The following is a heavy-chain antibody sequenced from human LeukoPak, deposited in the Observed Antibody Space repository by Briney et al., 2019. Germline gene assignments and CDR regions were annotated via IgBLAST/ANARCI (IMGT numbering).Heavy chain of an antibody. V-gene: IGHV3-30*18. CDR1: GFTFSSYG. Sequence: GGSLRLSCAASGFTFSSYGMHWVRQAPGKGLEWVAVISYDGSNKYYADSVKGRLTISRDNSKNTLYLQMNSLGAEDTAVYYCAKGLYYYDSSGYYCDYWGQGTLVTVSS. D-gene: IGHD3-22*01. CDR2: ISYDGSNK. J-gene: IGHJ4*02. CDR3: AKGLYYYDSSGYYCDY.